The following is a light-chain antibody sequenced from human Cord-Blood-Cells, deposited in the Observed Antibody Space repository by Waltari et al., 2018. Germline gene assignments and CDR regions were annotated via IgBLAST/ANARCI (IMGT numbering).Light chain of an antibody. CDR1: TGAVTSGHY. CDR2: DTS. V-gene: IGLV7-46*01. Sequence: QAVVTQEPSLTVSPGGTVTLTCGSSTGAVTSGHYPYWFQQRPGHAPRTLIYDTSNKHARTPARFSGSLLGGKAALTLSGAQAEDEAEYYCLLSYSGAWVFGGGTKLTVL. J-gene: IGLJ3*02. CDR3: LLSYSGAWV.